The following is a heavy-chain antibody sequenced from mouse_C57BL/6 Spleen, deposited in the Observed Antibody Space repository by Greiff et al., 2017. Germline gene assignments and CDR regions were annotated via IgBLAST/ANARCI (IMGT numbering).Heavy chain of an antibody. CDR1: GYTFTSYW. Sequence: QVQLQQPGAELVKPGASVKLSCKASGYTFTSYWMQWVKQRPGQGLEWIGEIDPSDSYPNYNQKFESRATLTVDTSSSTAYMQLSILTSEDSAVYCFARGGLRRRYYAMDYWGQGTSVTVSS. CDR2: IDPSDSYP. V-gene: IGHV1-50*01. CDR3: ARGGLRRRYYAMDY. J-gene: IGHJ4*01. D-gene: IGHD2-2*01.